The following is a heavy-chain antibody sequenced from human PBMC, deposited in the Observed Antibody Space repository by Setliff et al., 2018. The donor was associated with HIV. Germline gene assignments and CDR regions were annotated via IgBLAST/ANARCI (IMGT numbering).Heavy chain of an antibody. CDR2: ITPNGDDT. CDR3: ARVADRNYDFWSAYEY. Sequence: ASVKVSCKASADIFNAYYIHWVRQAPGQGREWMGWITPNGDDTNYPQKFEGRVTLTRDTSIATAYMELRSLTSDDTAVYYCARVADRNYDFWSAYEYWGQGTLVTGSS. J-gene: IGHJ4*02. CDR1: ADIFNAYY. V-gene: IGHV1-2*02. D-gene: IGHD3-3*01.